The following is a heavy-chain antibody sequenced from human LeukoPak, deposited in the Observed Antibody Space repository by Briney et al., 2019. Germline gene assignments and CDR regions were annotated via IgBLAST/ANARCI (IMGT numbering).Heavy chain of an antibody. CDR1: GFSVSSNY. D-gene: IGHD3-22*01. CDR2: IYSGGNT. Sequence: GGSLRLSCAASGFSVSSNYVSWVRQAPGKGLEWVSVIYSGGNTYYGDSVKGRFTVSRDSSKNTLYLEMSSLRVDDTAVYYCGGLKSSGYLIEYWGQGTLVTVSS. J-gene: IGHJ4*02. V-gene: IGHV3-53*01. CDR3: GGLKSSGYLIEY.